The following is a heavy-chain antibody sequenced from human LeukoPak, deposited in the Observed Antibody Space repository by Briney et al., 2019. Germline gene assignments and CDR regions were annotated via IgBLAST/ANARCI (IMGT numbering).Heavy chain of an antibody. CDR3: ARVSGSGNYFDY. J-gene: IGHJ4*02. V-gene: IGHV3-66*01. Sequence: GGSLRLSCAVSGFTVSSNYMSWVRQAPGKGLEWVSVIYSGGTTYYADSVKDRFTISRDNSKHVLYLQMNSLRAEDTAVYYCARVSGSGNYFDYWGQGTLVTVSS. CDR2: IYSGGTT. D-gene: IGHD3-10*01. CDR1: GFTVSSNY.